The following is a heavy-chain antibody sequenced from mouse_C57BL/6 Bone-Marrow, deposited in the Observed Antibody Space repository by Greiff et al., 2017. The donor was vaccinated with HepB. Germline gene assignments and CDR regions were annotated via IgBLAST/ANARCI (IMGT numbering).Heavy chain of an antibody. CDR2: INPSTGGT. V-gene: IGHV1-42*01. D-gene: IGHD5-1*01. CDR3: ASSRYLAWFAY. J-gene: IGHJ3*01. Sequence: VQLQQSGPELVKPGASVKISCKASGYSFTGYYMNWVKQSPEKSLEWIGEINPSTGGTTYNQKFKAKATLTVDKSSSTAYMQLKSLTSEDSAVYYCASSRYLAWFAYWGQGTLVTVSA. CDR1: GYSFTGYY.